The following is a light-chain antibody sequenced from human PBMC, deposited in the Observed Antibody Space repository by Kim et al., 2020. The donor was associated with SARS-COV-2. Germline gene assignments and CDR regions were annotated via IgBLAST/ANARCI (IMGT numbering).Light chain of an antibody. V-gene: IGLV1-40*01. Sequence: QSVLTQPPSVSGAPGQRVTISCTGSSSNIGADYDVHWYQHLPGTAPKLLIYGNSNRPSGDPDRFSGSKSGTSASLAITGLQAEDEADYYCQSYDNSLSGSGVFGTGTKVTVL. CDR1: SSNIGADYD. CDR3: QSYDNSLSGSGV. CDR2: GNS. J-gene: IGLJ1*01.